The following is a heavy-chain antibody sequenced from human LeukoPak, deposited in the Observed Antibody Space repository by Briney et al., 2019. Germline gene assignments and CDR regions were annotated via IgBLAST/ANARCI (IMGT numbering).Heavy chain of an antibody. CDR3: TRGSLSGSSRDY. D-gene: IGHD1-26*01. J-gene: IGHJ4*02. CDR2: MNPNTGDT. Sequence: ASVKVSCKAPGYTFTGYDINWVRQATGQGLEWMGWMNPNTGDTGYAQKFQVRVTMTRNSSIDTAYMELSGLRSEDTAVYYCTRGSLSGSSRDYWGQGTLLTVSS. V-gene: IGHV1-8*01. CDR1: GYTFTGYD.